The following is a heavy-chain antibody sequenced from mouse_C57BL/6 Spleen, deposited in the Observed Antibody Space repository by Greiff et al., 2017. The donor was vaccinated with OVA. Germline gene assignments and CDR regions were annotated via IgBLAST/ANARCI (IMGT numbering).Heavy chain of an antibody. J-gene: IGHJ4*01. CDR3: TTFGYEDAMDY. Sequence: EVQLQQSGAELVRPGASVKLSCTASGFNIKDYYMHWVKQRPEQGLEWIGRIDPEDGDTEYAPKFQGKSTMTADTSSNTAYLQLSSLTSEDTAVYYCTTFGYEDAMDYWGQGTSVTVSS. V-gene: IGHV14-1*01. D-gene: IGHD2-2*01. CDR1: GFNIKDYY. CDR2: IDPEDGDT.